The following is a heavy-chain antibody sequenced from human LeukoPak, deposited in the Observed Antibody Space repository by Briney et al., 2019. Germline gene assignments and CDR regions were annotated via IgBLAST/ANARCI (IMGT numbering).Heavy chain of an antibody. CDR2: ISAYNGNT. Sequence: GASVKVSCKASGYTFTSYGITWVRQAPGQGLECMGWISAYNGNTNYAQKLQGRVTMTTDTSTSTAYMELRSLRSDDTAVYYCARGAGVLWFGELFGYYYYMDVWGKGTTVTISS. J-gene: IGHJ6*03. CDR3: ARGAGVLWFGELFGYYYYMDV. D-gene: IGHD3-10*01. CDR1: GYTFTSYG. V-gene: IGHV1-18*01.